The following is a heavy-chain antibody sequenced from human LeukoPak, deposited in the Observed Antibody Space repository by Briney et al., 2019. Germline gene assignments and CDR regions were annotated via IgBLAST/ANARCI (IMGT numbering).Heavy chain of an antibody. CDR1: GFTFSNYA. V-gene: IGHV3-23*01. Sequence: PGGSLRLSCAASGFTFSNYAMTWVRQAPEKGLKWVSSISDSGGGTHYEDSVKGRFTISRDNSKNTLYLQMNSLRAEDTAVYYCAKDSGPESYYPTGDEYWGQGILVTVSS. CDR3: AKDSGPESYYPTGDEY. CDR2: ISDSGGGT. J-gene: IGHJ4*02. D-gene: IGHD3-10*01.